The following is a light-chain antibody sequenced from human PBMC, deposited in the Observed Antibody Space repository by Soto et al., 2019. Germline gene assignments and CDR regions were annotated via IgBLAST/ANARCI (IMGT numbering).Light chain of an antibody. Sequence: QSVLTQPPSVSGAPGQRVTISCTGSSSNIGAGYDIHWYQQLPGTAPKLLIYGNNNRPSGVPDRFSGSKSGTSASLAITGLQAEDEADYYCQSHDSSLRGSVFGTGTKLTVL. CDR1: SSNIGAGYD. V-gene: IGLV1-40*01. J-gene: IGLJ1*01. CDR3: QSHDSSLRGSV. CDR2: GNN.